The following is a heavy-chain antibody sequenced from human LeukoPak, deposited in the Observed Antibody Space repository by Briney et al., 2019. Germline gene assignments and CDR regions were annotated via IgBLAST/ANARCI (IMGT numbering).Heavy chain of an antibody. V-gene: IGHV4-34*01. CDR3: ARISFLGWLSTSYYFDY. J-gene: IGHJ4*02. Sequence: SETLSLACAVYGGSFSGYYWSWIRQPPGKGLEWIGEINHSGSTNYNPSLKSRVTISVDTSKNQFSLKLSSVTAADTAVYYCARISFLGWLSTSYYFDYWGQGTLVTVSS. CDR2: INHSGST. D-gene: IGHD3-3*01. CDR1: GGSFSGYY.